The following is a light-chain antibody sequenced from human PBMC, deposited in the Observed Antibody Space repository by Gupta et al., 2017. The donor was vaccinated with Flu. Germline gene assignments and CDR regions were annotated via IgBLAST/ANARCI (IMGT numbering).Light chain of an antibody. Sequence: QAVVTQEPSLTVSPGGTVTLTCDSSSGAVTSGHYPYWFQPKPGQAPKTLRYDTNHRHYCKPSRVSGSVPGGTVAMNRYGAEAEDDSYYSAFHYNRGAEVFDTGTTLTVL. V-gene: IGLV7-46*01. CDR2: DTN. J-gene: IGLJ2*01. CDR1: SGAVTSGHY. CDR3: FHYNRGAEV.